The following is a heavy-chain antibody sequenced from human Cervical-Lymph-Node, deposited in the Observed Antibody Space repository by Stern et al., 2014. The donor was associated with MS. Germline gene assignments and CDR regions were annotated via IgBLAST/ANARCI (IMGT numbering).Heavy chain of an antibody. V-gene: IGHV1-18*01. CDR2: ISGHNGNK. CDR3: ARDRGIVATTTGDY. Sequence: QVQLVQSGAEVKKPGASVKVSCKSSGFTFTNYGFSWVRQAPGQGLEWMGWISGHNGNKDFAQKFQGRVALTSDTSTRTVYMELGSLTSDDTAVYYCARDRGIVATTTGDYWGQGTLVTVSS. D-gene: IGHD1-26*01. J-gene: IGHJ4*02. CDR1: GFTFTNYG.